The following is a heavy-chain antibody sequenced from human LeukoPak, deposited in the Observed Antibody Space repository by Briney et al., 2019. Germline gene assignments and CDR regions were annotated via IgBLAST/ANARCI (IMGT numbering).Heavy chain of an antibody. CDR3: ARAPHYYDSSSPFQH. CDR2: IIPIFGTA. Sequence: SVKVSCKASGGTFSSYAISWVRQAPGQGLEWMGGIIPIFGTANYAQKFQGRVTITTDEPTSTAYMELSSLRSEDTAVYYCARAPHYYDSSSPFQHWGQGTLVTVSS. V-gene: IGHV1-69*05. J-gene: IGHJ1*01. D-gene: IGHD3-22*01. CDR1: GGTFSSYA.